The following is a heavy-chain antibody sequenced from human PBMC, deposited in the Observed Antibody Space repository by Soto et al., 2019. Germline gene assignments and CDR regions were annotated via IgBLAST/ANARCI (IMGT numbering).Heavy chain of an antibody. J-gene: IGHJ6*02. Sequence: PGGSLRLSCAASGFTFDDYTMHWVRQAPGKGLEWVSLISWDGGSTYYADSVKGRFTISRDNSKNSLYLQMNSLRTEDTALYYCAKSGKGGDYYYYSGMDVWGQGTTVTVSS. CDR2: ISWDGGST. CDR3: AKSGKGGDYYYYSGMDV. D-gene: IGHD3-16*01. V-gene: IGHV3-43*01. CDR1: GFTFDDYT.